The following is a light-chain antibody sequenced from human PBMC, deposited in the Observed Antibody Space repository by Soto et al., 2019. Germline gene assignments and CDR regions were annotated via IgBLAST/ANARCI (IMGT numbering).Light chain of an antibody. CDR3: NTYTSSSTPYVV. V-gene: IGLV2-14*03. CDR1: SSDVGGYNY. J-gene: IGLJ2*01. CDR2: DVS. Sequence: QSALTQPASVSGSPGQSITISCTGGSSDVGGYNYVSWYQQHPGKAPKLMIYDVSNRPSGVSNRFSGSKSGNTASLTISGLPAEDGADYYCNTYTSSSTPYVVFGGGTKLTVL.